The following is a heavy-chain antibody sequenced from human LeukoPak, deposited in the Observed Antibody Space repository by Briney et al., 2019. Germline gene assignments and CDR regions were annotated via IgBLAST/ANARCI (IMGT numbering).Heavy chain of an antibody. Sequence: GASVKVSCKASGGTFSSYAISWVRQAPGQGLEWMGGIIPIFGTANYAQKFQGRVTITADESTSTAYMELSSLRSEDTAVYYCAREGGGNPGYYYYYMDVWGKGTTVTVSS. D-gene: IGHD4-23*01. CDR1: GGTFSSYA. CDR2: IIPIFGTA. V-gene: IGHV1-69*01. CDR3: AREGGGNPGYYYYYMDV. J-gene: IGHJ6*03.